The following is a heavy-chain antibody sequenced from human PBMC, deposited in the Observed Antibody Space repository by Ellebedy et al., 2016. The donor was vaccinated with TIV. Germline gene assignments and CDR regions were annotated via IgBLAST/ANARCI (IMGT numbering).Heavy chain of an antibody. D-gene: IGHD4-17*01. Sequence: AASVKVSCKASGYTFTNYDMNWARQATGQGPEWMGWMNPNSGITDYAQKFQGRVTMTRNTSISTAYMELSSLRSEDTAVYYCARDGDQTFDYWGQGTLVTVSS. CDR1: GYTFTNYD. CDR3: ARDGDQTFDY. CDR2: MNPNSGIT. J-gene: IGHJ4*02. V-gene: IGHV1-8*01.